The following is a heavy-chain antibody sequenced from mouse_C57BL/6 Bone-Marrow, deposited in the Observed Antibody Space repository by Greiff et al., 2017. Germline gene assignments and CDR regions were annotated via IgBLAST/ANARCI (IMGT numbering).Heavy chain of an antibody. V-gene: IGHV5-6*01. CDR3: ARYYYDYFDY. CDR2: ISSGGSYT. D-gene: IGHD1-1*01. CDR1: GFTFSSYG. Sequence: EVQVVESGGDLVKPGGSLKLSCAASGFTFSSYGMSWVRPTPDKRLEWVATISSGGSYTYYPDSVKGRFTISRDNAKNTLYLQMRSLKSEDTAMYYCARYYYDYFDYWGQGTTLTVSS. J-gene: IGHJ2*01.